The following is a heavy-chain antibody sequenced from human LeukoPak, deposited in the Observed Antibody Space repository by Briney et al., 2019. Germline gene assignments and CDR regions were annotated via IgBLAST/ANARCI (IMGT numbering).Heavy chain of an antibody. CDR2: IYYSGST. CDR1: GGSISSGDYY. V-gene: IGHV4-30-4*08. CDR3: ARHVEIAVAGPIDY. J-gene: IGHJ4*02. Sequence: TASQTLSLTCTVSGGSISSGDYYWSWIRQPPGKGLEWIGYIYYSGSTYYNPSLKSRVTILVDTSKNQFSLKLSSVTAADTAVYYCARHVEIAVAGPIDYWGQGTLVTVSS. D-gene: IGHD6-19*01.